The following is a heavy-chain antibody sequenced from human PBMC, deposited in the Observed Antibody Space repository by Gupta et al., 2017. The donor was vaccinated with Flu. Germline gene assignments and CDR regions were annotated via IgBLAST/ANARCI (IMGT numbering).Heavy chain of an antibody. V-gene: IGHV4-34*01. D-gene: IGHD3-16*02. CDR1: GGSFSGYY. CDR3: ARGNPFGGVIVEDYYYYGMDV. Sequence: QVQLQQWGAGLLKPSETLSLTCAVYGGSFSGYYWSWIRQPPGKGLEWIGEINHSGSTNYNPSLKSRVTISVDTSKNQFSLKLSSVTAADTAVYYCARGNPFGGVIVEDYYYYGMDVWGQGTTVTVSS. CDR2: INHSGST. J-gene: IGHJ6*02.